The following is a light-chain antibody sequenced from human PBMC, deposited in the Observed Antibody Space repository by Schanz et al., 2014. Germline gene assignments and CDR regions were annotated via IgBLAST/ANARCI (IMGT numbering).Light chain of an antibody. V-gene: IGLV2-14*03. CDR3: SSYTTSSTVV. CDR2: DVS. Sequence: QSALTQPASVSGSPGQSITISCTGTSSDVGAYNYVSWYQQHPGKAPKLMIYDVSNRPSGVSNRFSGSKSGNTASLTISGLQAEDDADYFCSSYTTSSTVVFGGGTKLTVL. J-gene: IGLJ2*01. CDR1: SSDVGAYNY.